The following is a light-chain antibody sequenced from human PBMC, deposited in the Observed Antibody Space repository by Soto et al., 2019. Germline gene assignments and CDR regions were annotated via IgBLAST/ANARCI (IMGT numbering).Light chain of an antibody. CDR3: SSYTTTDTYV. CDR1: TSDVGAHNY. Sequence: QSALTQPASVSGSPGQSITISCTGTTSDVGAHNYVSWFQQYPGKAPKLMIYDVSTRPSGVSYRFSGSKSGNTASLTMSGLQAEDEADYYCSSYTTTDTYVFGTGSKLTVL. J-gene: IGLJ1*01. CDR2: DVS. V-gene: IGLV2-14*01.